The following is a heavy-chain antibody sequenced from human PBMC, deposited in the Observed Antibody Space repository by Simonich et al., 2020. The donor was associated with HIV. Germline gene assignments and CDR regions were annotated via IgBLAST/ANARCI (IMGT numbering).Heavy chain of an antibody. CDR1: GYTFTGYY. CDR2: INPNSGGT. V-gene: IGHV1-2*02. Sequence: GAEVKKPGASVKVSCKASGYTFTGYYMHWVRQAPGQGLEWMGWINPNSGGTNSAQKFQGRVTMTRDTSISTAYMELSRLRSDDTAVYYCARILPIKIIDSDAFDIWGQGTMVTVSS. J-gene: IGHJ3*02. CDR3: ARILPIKIIDSDAFDI.